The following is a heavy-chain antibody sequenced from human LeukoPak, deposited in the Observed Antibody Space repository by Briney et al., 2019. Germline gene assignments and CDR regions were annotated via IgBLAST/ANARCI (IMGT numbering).Heavy chain of an antibody. Sequence: ASVQVSCKASGYTFTGYYMHWVRQAPGQGHEGMGWINPNSGGTNYAQKFQGRVTMTRDTSISTAYMELSRLRSDDTAVYYCARDPDCSGGSCYSEDWFDPWGQGTLVTVSS. J-gene: IGHJ5*02. D-gene: IGHD2-15*01. CDR3: ARDPDCSGGSCYSEDWFDP. V-gene: IGHV1-2*02. CDR1: GYTFTGYY. CDR2: INPNSGGT.